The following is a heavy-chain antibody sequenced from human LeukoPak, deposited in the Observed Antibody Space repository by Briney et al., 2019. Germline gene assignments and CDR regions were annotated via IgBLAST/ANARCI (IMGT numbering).Heavy chain of an antibody. CDR2: ISWNSGNI. Sequence: PGRSLRLSCAASGFNSDDYAMHWVRQAPGKGLEWVSGISWNSGNIGYADSVNGRFTISRDNAKNFLYLQMNSLRPEDPALYYCAKVTWRIFGVGGFDRWGQGTLVTVSS. CDR3: AKVTWRIFGVGGFDR. V-gene: IGHV3-9*02. D-gene: IGHD3-3*01. CDR1: GFNSDDYA. J-gene: IGHJ5*02.